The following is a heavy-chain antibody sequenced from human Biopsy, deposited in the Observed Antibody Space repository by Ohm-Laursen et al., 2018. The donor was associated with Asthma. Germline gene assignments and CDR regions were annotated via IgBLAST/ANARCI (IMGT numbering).Heavy chain of an antibody. D-gene: IGHD3-22*01. V-gene: IGHV4-39*01. CDR1: GGSITSSSYY. Sequence: TLSLTCTVSGGSITSSSYYWGWIRQPPGKGMEWIGSMYHSGSPYYHPSLKSRATISVDTSKNQLSLKMSSVTAADTAVYFCVRHQYSSSWSTFDYWGQGTTATVSS. CDR3: VRHQYSSSWSTFDY. J-gene: IGHJ4*02. CDR2: MYHSGSP.